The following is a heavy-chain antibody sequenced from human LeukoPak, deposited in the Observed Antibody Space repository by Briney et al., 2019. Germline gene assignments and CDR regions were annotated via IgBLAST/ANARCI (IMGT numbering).Heavy chain of an antibody. J-gene: IGHJ6*02. CDR3: AKDLGLAWYFCLDV. V-gene: IGHV3-74*01. CDR1: GFTFRSHW. Sequence: PGGSLRLPCAASGFTFRSHWMHWVRQAPGKGLVWVSRIKSDGSSTSYADSVKGRFTISRDNAKNTLYLQMNSLRAEDTAVYYCAKDLGLAWYFCLDVWGQGTTVTVSS. D-gene: IGHD3-3*01. CDR2: IKSDGSST.